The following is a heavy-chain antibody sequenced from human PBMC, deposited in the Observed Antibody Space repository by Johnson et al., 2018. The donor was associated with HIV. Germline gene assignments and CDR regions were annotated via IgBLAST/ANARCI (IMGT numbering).Heavy chain of an antibody. J-gene: IGHJ3*02. V-gene: IGHV3-11*01. D-gene: IGHD5-24*01. CDR1: GFIFSDYY. Sequence: QVQLVESGGGLVKPGGSLRLSCAASGFIFSDYYMSWIRQAPGKGLEWVSYISSSGSTIYYADSVEDRFTISRDNAKNSLYLQMGSLRAGDTAVYFCARESRDGPNLRAFDIWGQGTTVIVSS. CDR3: ARESRDGPNLRAFDI. CDR2: ISSSGSTI.